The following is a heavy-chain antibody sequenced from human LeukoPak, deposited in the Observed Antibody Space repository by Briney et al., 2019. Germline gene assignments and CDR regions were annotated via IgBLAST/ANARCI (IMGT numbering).Heavy chain of an antibody. D-gene: IGHD3-9*01. CDR1: GFTFSSYG. CDR3: ARNDILTIFDY. V-gene: IGHV3-21*01. Sequence: AGGSLRLSCAASGFTFSSYGMNWVRQAPGKGLEWVSSISSSSSYIYYADSVKGRFTISRDNAKNSLYLQMNSLRAEDTAVYYCARNDILTIFDYWGQGTLVNVSS. CDR2: ISSSSSYI. J-gene: IGHJ4*02.